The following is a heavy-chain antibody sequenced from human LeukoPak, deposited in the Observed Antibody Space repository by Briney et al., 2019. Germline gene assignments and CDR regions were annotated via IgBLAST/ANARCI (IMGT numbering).Heavy chain of an antibody. CDR3: AREMAANPAAIVDYGMDV. J-gene: IGHJ6*02. V-gene: IGHV1-2*02. CDR2: INPNSGGT. Sequence: ASVKVSCKASGYTFTGYYMHWVRQAPGQGLEWMGWINPNSGGTNYAQKFQGRVTMTRDTSISTAYMELSGLRSDDTAVYYCAREMAANPAAIVDYGMDVWGQGTTVTVSS. CDR1: GYTFTGYY. D-gene: IGHD2-2*02.